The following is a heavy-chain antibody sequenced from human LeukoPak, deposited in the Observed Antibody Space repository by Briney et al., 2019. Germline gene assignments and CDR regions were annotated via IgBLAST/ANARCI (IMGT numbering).Heavy chain of an antibody. V-gene: IGHV3-21*01. CDR2: ISSSSSYI. CDR1: GFTFSSYS. J-gene: IGHJ4*02. Sequence: GGSLRLSCAASGFTFSSYSMNWVRQAPGKGLEWVSSISSSSSYIYYADSVKGRFTISRDNAKNSLYLQMNSLRAEDTTVYYCARGRVEYYFDYWGQGTLVTVSS. CDR3: ARGRVEYYFDY. D-gene: IGHD3-10*01.